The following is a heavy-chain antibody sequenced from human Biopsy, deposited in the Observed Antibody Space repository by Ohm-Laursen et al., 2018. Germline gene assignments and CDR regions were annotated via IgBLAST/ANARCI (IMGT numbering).Heavy chain of an antibody. V-gene: IGHV3-74*01. D-gene: IGHD4-11*01. CDR3: ARGGFFAYSTFDY. Sequence: SLRLSCAAPGFTFSNYYMHWVRQAPGKGLVWVSRIKRDGTTTDYAESVKGRFTISRDNAKNTLYLQMNSLRAEDTAVYDCARGGFFAYSTFDYWGQGALVTVSS. J-gene: IGHJ4*02. CDR2: IKRDGTTT. CDR1: GFTFSNYY.